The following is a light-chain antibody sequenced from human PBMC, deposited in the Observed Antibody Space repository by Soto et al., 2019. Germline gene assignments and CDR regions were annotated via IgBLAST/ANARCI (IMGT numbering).Light chain of an antibody. Sequence: IAWTQSPGTLSLSSGDRPTLSCRASQSVSSNCFAWFQQRPGKAPRLLIYGVSTRATGTPDRFSASGSATEFTLNINRLEPEDFAVYYCQQYGRSPSTFGQGTKVDIK. CDR2: GVS. J-gene: IGKJ1*01. CDR1: QSVSSNC. CDR3: QQYGRSPST. V-gene: IGKV3-20*01.